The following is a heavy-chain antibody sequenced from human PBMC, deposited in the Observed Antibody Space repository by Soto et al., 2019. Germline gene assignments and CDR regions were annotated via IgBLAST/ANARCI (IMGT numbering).Heavy chain of an antibody. V-gene: IGHV1-69*01. Sequence: QVQLVQSGAELKKPGSSVKVSCKASGGSFSNFGISWVRQAPGQGLEWMGGIVPVFGRPNYAQRFRGRLTITADESTSTGYMELISLRSDDTAVYYCAREGSGYNFWGQGTQVTVSS. J-gene: IGHJ4*02. CDR2: IVPVFGRP. CDR1: GGSFSNFG. CDR3: AREGSGYNF. D-gene: IGHD5-12*01.